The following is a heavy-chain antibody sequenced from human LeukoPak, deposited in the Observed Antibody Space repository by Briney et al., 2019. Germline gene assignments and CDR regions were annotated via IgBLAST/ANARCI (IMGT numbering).Heavy chain of an antibody. CDR3: ARFCSGGSCPDV. CDR2: IYYSGST. V-gene: IGHV4-59*01. J-gene: IGHJ6*02. CDR1: GGSISSYY. Sequence: SETLSLTCTVSGGSISSYYWSWIRQPPGKGLEWIGYIYYSGSTNYNPSLKSRVTISVDTSKNQFSLKLTSVTAADTAVYYCARFCSGGSCPDVWGQGTTVSVSS. D-gene: IGHD2-15*01.